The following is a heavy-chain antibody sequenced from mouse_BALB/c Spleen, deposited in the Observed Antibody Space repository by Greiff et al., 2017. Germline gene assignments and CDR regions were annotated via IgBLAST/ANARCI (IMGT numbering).Heavy chain of an antibody. Sequence: DVQLQESGPGLVKPSQSLSLTCTVTGYSITSDYAWNWIRQFPGNKLEWMGYISYSGSTSYNPSLKSRISITRDTSKNQFFLQLNSVTTEDTATYYCAITTVGYWGQGTTLTVSS. J-gene: IGHJ2*01. CDR3: AITTVGY. CDR2: ISYSGST. V-gene: IGHV3-2*02. CDR1: GYSITSDYA. D-gene: IGHD1-1*01.